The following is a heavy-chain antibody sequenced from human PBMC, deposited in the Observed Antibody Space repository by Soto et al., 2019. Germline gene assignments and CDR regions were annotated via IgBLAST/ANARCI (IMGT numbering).Heavy chain of an antibody. CDR2: IFYGGST. D-gene: IGHD6-6*01. CDR1: GGSISSYY. V-gene: IGHV4-59*08. CDR3: ARTYSSSHYFDY. Sequence: QVQLQESGPGLVKPSETLSLTCTVSGGSISSYYWSWIRQPPGKGLEWIVYIFYGGSTNYNPSLKSRVTISVDTSKNHFSLKLSSVTAADTAVYYCARTYSSSHYFDYWGQGTLVTVSS. J-gene: IGHJ4*02.